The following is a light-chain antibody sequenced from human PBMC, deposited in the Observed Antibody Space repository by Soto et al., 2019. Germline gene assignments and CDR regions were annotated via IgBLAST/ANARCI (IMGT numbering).Light chain of an antibody. V-gene: IGKV3-20*01. J-gene: IGKJ1*01. Sequence: SVLTQSPGTLSLSPGERATLACRASQSVSNNYLAWYQQKPVQAPRLLIYGASNRATGIPDRFSGSGSGTDFTLSISRLEPEDFAVYYCQQYGSSGTFGQGTKVDIK. CDR2: GAS. CDR1: QSVSNNY. CDR3: QQYGSSGT.